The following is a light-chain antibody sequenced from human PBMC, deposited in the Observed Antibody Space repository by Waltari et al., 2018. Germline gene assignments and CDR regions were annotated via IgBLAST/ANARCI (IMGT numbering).Light chain of an antibody. V-gene: IGKV1-39*01. Sequence: DIQMTQSPSSLSASVGDRVTITCRASQSISTFLNWYQQRPGKAPELLIYAASSLQSGVPSGFSGSGSGTDFTLTISSLQPDDFATYYCQQYNSYLTFGGGTKVEIK. CDR3: QQYNSYLT. CDR1: QSISTF. CDR2: AAS. J-gene: IGKJ4*01.